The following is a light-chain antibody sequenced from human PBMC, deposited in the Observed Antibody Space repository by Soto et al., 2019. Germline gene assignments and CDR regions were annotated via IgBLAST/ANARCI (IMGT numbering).Light chain of an antibody. V-gene: IGKV3-20*01. CDR3: QQYGSTPLT. Sequence: EVVLTQSPGTLSLSPGERASLSCRASQSVMSSFLAWYQHKPGQAPRLLIYGASSRATGIPDRFSGSGSGRDLTLTISRVEPEDFAVYFCQQYGSTPLTFGGGTKMEIK. J-gene: IGKJ4*01. CDR1: QSVMSSF. CDR2: GAS.